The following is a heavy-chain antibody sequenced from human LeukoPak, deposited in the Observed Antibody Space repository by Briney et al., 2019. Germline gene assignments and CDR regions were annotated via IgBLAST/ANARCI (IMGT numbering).Heavy chain of an antibody. J-gene: IGHJ4*02. Sequence: GGSLRLSCAASGFTFSSYGMHWVRQAPGKGLEWVAVTSSDLNVKLYADSVKGRFTISRDNSRGTLYLQMNSLRPEDTAIYYCAREGYYGSGSPPSLYFDYWGQGTLVTVSS. V-gene: IGHV3-30*03. CDR2: TSSDLNVK. D-gene: IGHD3-10*01. CDR3: AREGYYGSGSPPSLYFDY. CDR1: GFTFSSYG.